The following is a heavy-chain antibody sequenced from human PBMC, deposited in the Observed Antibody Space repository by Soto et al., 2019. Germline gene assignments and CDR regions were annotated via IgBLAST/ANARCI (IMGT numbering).Heavy chain of an antibody. J-gene: IGHJ4*02. V-gene: IGHV4-31*03. Sequence: QVQLQESGPGLVKPSQTLSLTCTVSGGSISSGGYYWSWIRQHPGKGLEWIGYIYYSGSTYYNPSLKSRDTISVDPSKNQFSLKLSSVTAADTAVYYCARANRQLWFYDYWGQGTLVTVSS. CDR3: ARANRQLWFYDY. CDR2: IYYSGST. CDR1: GGSISSGGYY. D-gene: IGHD5-18*01.